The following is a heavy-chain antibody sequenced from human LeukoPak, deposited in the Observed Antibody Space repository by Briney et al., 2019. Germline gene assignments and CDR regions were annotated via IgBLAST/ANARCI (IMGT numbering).Heavy chain of an antibody. Sequence: KPSETLSLTCTVSGGSISSSSYYWGWLRQPPGKGLKWIGSIYYSGSTYYNPSLKSRVTISVYTSKNQFSLKLSSVTATDTAVYYCARQRPHLLRPGPNWFDPWGQGTLVTVAS. CDR2: IYYSGST. CDR1: GGSISSSSYY. J-gene: IGHJ5*02. V-gene: IGHV4-39*01. CDR3: ARQRPHLLRPGPNWFDP. D-gene: IGHD2-2*01.